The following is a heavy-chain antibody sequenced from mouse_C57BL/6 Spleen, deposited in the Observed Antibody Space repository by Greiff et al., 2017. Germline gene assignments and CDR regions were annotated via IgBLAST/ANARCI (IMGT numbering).Heavy chain of an antibody. Sequence: EVKLMESGADLVKPGGSLKLSCAASGFTFSSYCMSWVRQTPDKRLEWVATISRGGSYTYYPDSVKGRFTISRDNTKNTLYLQMSSLKSEDTAMDYCARPLDYYGWDYWGQGTTLTVSS. CDR3: ARPLDYYGWDY. CDR2: ISRGGSYT. D-gene: IGHD1-1*01. J-gene: IGHJ2*01. CDR1: GFTFSSYC. V-gene: IGHV5-6*01.